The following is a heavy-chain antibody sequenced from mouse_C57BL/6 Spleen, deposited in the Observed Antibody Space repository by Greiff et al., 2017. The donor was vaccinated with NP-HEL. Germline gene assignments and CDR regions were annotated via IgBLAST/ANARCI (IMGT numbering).Heavy chain of an antibody. J-gene: IGHJ2*01. V-gene: IGHV1-82*01. CDR3: ARGLLSPYYFDY. CDR1: GYAFSSSW. CDR2: IYPGDGDT. D-gene: IGHD2-1*01. Sequence: VQLQQSGPELVKPGASVKISCKASGYAFSSSWMNWVKQRPGQGLEWIGRIYPGDGDTNYNGKFKGKATLTADKSSSTAYMQLSSLTSEDSAVYFCARGLLSPYYFDYWGQGTTLTVSS.